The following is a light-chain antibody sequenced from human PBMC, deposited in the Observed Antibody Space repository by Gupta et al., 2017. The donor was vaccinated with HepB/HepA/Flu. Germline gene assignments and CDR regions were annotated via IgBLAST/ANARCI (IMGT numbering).Light chain of an antibody. CDR3: QQYSNCPPIT. CDR1: QSVSSK. Sequence: ETVMTQSPATLSVSPGERATLSCRASQSVSSKLAWYQQKPGQAPRLLIHSASTRATGIPARFSGSGYGKELSLTISSRQSEDFAFYYCQQYSNCPPITFGRGTKVEIK. CDR2: SAS. V-gene: IGKV3-15*01. J-gene: IGKJ4*01.